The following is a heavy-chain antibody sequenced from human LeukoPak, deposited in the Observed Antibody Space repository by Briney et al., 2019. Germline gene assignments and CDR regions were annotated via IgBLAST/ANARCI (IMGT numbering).Heavy chain of an antibody. V-gene: IGHV3-53*01. CDR2: IYTGGGT. Sequence: GGSLRLSCAASGFTVSSNYMSWVRQVPGKGLEWVSVIYTGGGTYYADSVKGRFTISRDNSKNTLYLQMNSPRAEDTAAYYCAKDGNWARFENWGQGTLVTVSS. CDR1: GFTVSSNY. CDR3: AKDGNWARFEN. J-gene: IGHJ4*02. D-gene: IGHD7-27*01.